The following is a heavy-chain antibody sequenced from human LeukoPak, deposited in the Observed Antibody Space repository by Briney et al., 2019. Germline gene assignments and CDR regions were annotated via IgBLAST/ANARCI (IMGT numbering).Heavy chain of an antibody. CDR3: AKPSYGGDAFDI. CDR1: GFTFSSYA. Sequence: GGSLRLSCAASGFTFSSYAMSWVRQAPGKGLEWVSAISGSGGSTYYADSVKGRFTISRDNSKNTLYLQMNSPRAEDTAVYYCAKPSYGGDAFDIWGQGTMVTVSS. J-gene: IGHJ3*02. D-gene: IGHD5-18*01. V-gene: IGHV3-23*01. CDR2: ISGSGGST.